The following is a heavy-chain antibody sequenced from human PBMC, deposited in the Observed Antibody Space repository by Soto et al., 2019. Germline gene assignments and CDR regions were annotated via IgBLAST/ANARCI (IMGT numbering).Heavy chain of an antibody. CDR2: IYWDDDK. CDR3: AHTLTRYSWNYSLFDD. D-gene: IGHD1-26*01. CDR1: GFSLNNNGVG. J-gene: IGHJ4*02. Sequence: QITLKESGPTLVKPTQTLTLTCTFSGFSLNNNGVGVGWIRQPPGKALECLALIYWDDDKRYSPSLKSRLTSTKNTSKNQMVLTVTNMDPMHTATYYCAHTLTRYSWNYSLFDDWGQGTLVTVSS. V-gene: IGHV2-5*02.